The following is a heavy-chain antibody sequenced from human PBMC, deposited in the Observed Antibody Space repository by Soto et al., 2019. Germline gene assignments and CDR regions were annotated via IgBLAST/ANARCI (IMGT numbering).Heavy chain of an antibody. J-gene: IGHJ5*02. CDR2: INHSGST. V-gene: IGHV4-34*01. CDR3: ATLPPRIVVTLLPIPT. D-gene: IGHD2-21*01. CDR1: GGSFSGYY. Sequence: SETLSLTCAVYGGSFSGYYWSWIRQPPGKGLEWIGEINHSGSTNYNPSLKSRVTISVDTSKNQFSLKLSSVTAADTAVYYCATLPPRIVVTLLPIPTWGQGILVTVSS.